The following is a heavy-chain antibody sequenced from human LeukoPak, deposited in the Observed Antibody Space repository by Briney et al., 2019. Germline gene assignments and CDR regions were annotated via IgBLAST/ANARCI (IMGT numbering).Heavy chain of an antibody. CDR1: GGSISSSNW. CDR2: IYPGGST. J-gene: IGHJ4*02. CDR3: AREVSDDSSGYYLVNPFDY. D-gene: IGHD3-22*01. Sequence: SETLSLTCAVSGGSISSSNWWTWVRQPPGKGLQWIGEIYPGGSTNYNPSLESRLTISVDKSKNQFSLRLRSVTAADTAVYYCAREVSDDSSGYYLVNPFDYWGQGTLVTVSS. V-gene: IGHV4-4*02.